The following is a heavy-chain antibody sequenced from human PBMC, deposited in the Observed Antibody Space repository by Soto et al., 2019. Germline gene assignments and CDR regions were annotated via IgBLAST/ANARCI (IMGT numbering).Heavy chain of an antibody. CDR3: AREVGNYDFWSGYYNPHYYYGMGV. J-gene: IGHJ6*02. CDR1: GYTFTSYG. V-gene: IGHV1-18*04. Sequence: VASVKVSCKASGYTFTSYGISWVRQAPGQGLEWMGWISAYNGNTNYAQKLQGRVTMTTDTSTSTAYMELRSLRSDDTAVYYCAREVGNYDFWSGYYNPHYYYGMGVWGQGTTVTVSS. CDR2: ISAYNGNT. D-gene: IGHD3-3*01.